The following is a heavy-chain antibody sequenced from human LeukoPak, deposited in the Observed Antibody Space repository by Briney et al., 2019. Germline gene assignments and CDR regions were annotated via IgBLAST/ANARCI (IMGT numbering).Heavy chain of an antibody. CDR3: ARAQLWFDY. D-gene: IGHD5-18*01. V-gene: IGHV4-59*01. CDR1: GGSISSYY. Sequence: SSETLSLTCTVSGGSISSYYWSWIRQPPGKGLEWIGYIYYSGSTNYNPSLKSRVTISVDTSKNQFSLKLSSVTAADTAVYYCARAQLWFDYWGQGTLVTVSS. J-gene: IGHJ4*02. CDR2: IYYSGST.